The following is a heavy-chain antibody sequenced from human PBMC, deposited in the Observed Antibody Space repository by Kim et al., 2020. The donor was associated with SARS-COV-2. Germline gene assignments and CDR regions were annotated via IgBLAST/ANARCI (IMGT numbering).Heavy chain of an antibody. D-gene: IGHD3-22*01. CDR1: GGSFSGYY. Sequence: SETLSLTCAVYGGSFSGYYWSWIRQPPGKGLEWIGEINHSGSTNYNPSLKSRVTISVDTSKNQFSLKLSSVTAADTAVYYCARGLTGDSSGYYSAHFDYWGQGTLVTVSS. V-gene: IGHV4-34*01. J-gene: IGHJ4*02. CDR2: INHSGST. CDR3: ARGLTGDSSGYYSAHFDY.